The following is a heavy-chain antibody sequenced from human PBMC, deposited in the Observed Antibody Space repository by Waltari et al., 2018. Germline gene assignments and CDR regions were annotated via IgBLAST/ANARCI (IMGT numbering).Heavy chain of an antibody. Sequence: EVQLAETGGGLIQPGGSLRLSCAASGFSVNAAYITWVRQAPRKGLQWVSLIYSGGVTYYADFVQGRFTISRDKYKNTLYLQMNSLRAEDSAVYYCARGTSQLFYGLDIWGQGTTVTVSS. D-gene: IGHD1-1*01. V-gene: IGHV3-53*02. CDR2: IYSGGVT. J-gene: IGHJ6*02. CDR3: ARGTSQLFYGLDI. CDR1: GFSVNAAY.